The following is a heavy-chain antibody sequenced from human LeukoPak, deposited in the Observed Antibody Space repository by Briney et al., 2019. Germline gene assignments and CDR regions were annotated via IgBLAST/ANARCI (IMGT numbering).Heavy chain of an antibody. CDR3: ARDGYNLGKFDY. CDR1: GFTFSSYA. D-gene: IGHD5-24*01. V-gene: IGHV3-30*04. J-gene: IGHJ4*02. CDR2: ISYDGSNK. Sequence: QSGGSLRLSCAASGFTFSSYAMHWVRQAPGKGLEWVAVISYDGSNKYYADSVKGRFTISRDNSKNTLYLQMNSLRAEDTAVYYCARDGYNLGKFDYWGQGTPVTVSS.